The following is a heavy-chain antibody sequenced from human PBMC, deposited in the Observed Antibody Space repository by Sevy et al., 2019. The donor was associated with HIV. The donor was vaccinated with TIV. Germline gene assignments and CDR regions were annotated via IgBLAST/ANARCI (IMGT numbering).Heavy chain of an antibody. CDR3: AGDAAYYDFWSGYSTAHDYYMDV. D-gene: IGHD3-3*01. J-gene: IGHJ6*03. CDR1: GGTFSSYA. CDR2: IIPIFGTA. V-gene: IGHV1-69*06. Sequence: ASVKVSCKASGGTFSSYAISWVRQAPGQGLEWMGGIIPIFGTANYAQKFQGRVTITADKSTSTAYMELSSLRSEDTAGYYCAGDAAYYDFWSGYSTAHDYYMDVWGKGTTVTVSS.